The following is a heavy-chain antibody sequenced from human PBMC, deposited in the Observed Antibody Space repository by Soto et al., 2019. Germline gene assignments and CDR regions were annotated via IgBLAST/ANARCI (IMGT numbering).Heavy chain of an antibody. CDR2: ISGSGGST. CDR1: GFTFNHYA. J-gene: IGHJ4*02. V-gene: IGHV3-23*01. CDR3: AKIGEVELSYFDY. D-gene: IGHD1-7*01. Sequence: PGGSLRLSCAASGFTFNHYAMSWVRQAPGKGLEWVSTISGSGGSTYYADSVKGRFTISRDNSKNTLYLQMNSLRAEDTAFYYCAKIGEVELSYFDYWGQGTLVTVSS.